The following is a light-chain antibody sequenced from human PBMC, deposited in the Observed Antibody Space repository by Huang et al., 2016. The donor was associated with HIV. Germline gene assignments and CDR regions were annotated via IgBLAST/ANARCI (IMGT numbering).Light chain of an antibody. CDR1: QGIANY. V-gene: IGKV1-17*03. CDR3: LQHHAYPRT. J-gene: IGKJ1*01. Sequence: DIQLTQSPSAMSASVGDRVSITCRASQGIANYLVWFQPRPGGAPKRLIYAASSLQSGVPSRFSGSGSGTKFTLTISGLQPEDFATYYCLQHHAYPRTFGQGTKVEV. CDR2: AAS.